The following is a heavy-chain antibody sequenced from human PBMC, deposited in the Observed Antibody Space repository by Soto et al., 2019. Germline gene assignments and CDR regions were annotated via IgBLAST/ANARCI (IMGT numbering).Heavy chain of an antibody. V-gene: IGHV1-18*04. CDR1: GYTFTSYG. Sequence: ASVKVSCKASGYTFTSYGISWVRQAPGQGLECMGWISVYNGNTHYAQKFQGRVTMTADTSTSTAYMELRSLRSDDTAVYCCARVEQSLFYQFWGRGTLVTVSS. D-gene: IGHD6-19*01. J-gene: IGHJ4*02. CDR2: ISVYNGNT. CDR3: ARVEQSLFYQF.